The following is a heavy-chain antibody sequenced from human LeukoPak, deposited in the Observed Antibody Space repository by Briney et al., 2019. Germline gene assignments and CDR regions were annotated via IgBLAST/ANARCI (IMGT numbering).Heavy chain of an antibody. V-gene: IGHV4-39*01. CDR2: VYYSGST. J-gene: IGHJ3*01. D-gene: IGHD3-22*01. CDR1: GGSISSSSYY. Sequence: SETPSDTCTVYGGSISSSSYYWGWIRQPPGKGLEWIGSVYYSGSTYYNPSLKSRVTISVHTSKNQFSLKLSSVTAADTAVYYCARPYYYDSSGYYRPGRGAFGFWGQGTMVTVSS. CDR3: ARPYYYDSSGYYRPGRGAFGF.